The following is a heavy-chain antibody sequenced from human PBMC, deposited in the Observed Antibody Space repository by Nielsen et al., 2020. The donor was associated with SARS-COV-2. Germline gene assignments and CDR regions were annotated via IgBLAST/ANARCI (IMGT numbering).Heavy chain of an antibody. V-gene: IGHV3-73*01. CDR3: TRHREATVTTRPFWYYYYYMDV. D-gene: IGHD4-17*01. Sequence: GESLKISCAASGFTFSGSAMHWVRQASGKGLEWVGRIRSKANSYATAYAASVKGRFTISRDDSKNTAYLQMNSLKTEDTAVYYCTRHREATVTTRPFWYYYYYMDVWGKGTTVTVSS. CDR1: GFTFSGSA. J-gene: IGHJ6*03. CDR2: IRSKANSYAT.